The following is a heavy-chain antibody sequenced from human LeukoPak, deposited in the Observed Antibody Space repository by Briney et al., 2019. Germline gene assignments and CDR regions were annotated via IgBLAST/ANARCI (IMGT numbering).Heavy chain of an antibody. CDR2: NIPIFGTA. CDR1: GDSFSSYA. V-gene: IGHV1-69*05. J-gene: IGHJ4*02. CDR3: ARSPYDSSGPTDY. D-gene: IGHD3-22*01. Sequence: GASVKVSCKASGDSFSSYAISWVRQAPGQGLEWMGGNIPIFGTANYAQKFQGRVTITRNTSISTAYMELSSLRSEDTAVYYCARSPYDSSGPTDYWGQGTLVTVSS.